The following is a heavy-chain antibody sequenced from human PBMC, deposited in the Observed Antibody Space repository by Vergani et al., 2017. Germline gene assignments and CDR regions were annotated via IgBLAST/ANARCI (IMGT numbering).Heavy chain of an antibody. CDR3: ARAPGGFGELLYRSLYNWFDP. V-gene: IGHV4-39*07. CDR2: IYYSGST. D-gene: IGHD3-10*01. J-gene: IGHJ5*02. Sequence: QLQLQESGPGLVKPSETLSLTCTVSGGSISSSSYYWGWIRQPPGKGLEWIGSIYYSGSTYYNPSLKSRVTISVDTSKNQFSLKLSSVTAADTAVYYCARAPGGFGELLYRSLYNWFDPWGQGTLVTVSS. CDR1: GGSISSSSYY.